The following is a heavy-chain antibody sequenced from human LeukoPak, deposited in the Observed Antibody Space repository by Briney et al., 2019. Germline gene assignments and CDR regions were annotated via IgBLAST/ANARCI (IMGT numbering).Heavy chain of an antibody. V-gene: IGHV3-64D*06. Sequence: GGSLRLSCSASGFTFSSYAMHWVRQAPGKGLEYVSAISSNGGSTYYADSVKGRFTISRDNSKNTLYLQMSSLRAEDTAVYYCVKSYYDDILTGYSYYLCGQGTLVTVSS. CDR1: GFTFSSYA. CDR2: ISSNGGST. J-gene: IGHJ5*02. CDR3: VKSYYDDILTGYSYYL. D-gene: IGHD3-9*01.